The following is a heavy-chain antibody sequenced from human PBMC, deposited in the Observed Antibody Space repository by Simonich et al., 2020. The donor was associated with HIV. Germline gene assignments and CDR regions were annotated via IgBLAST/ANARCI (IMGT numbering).Heavy chain of an antibody. Sequence: QVQFVQSGAEVKKPGASVKVSCKASGYTFTNYPLHWVRLAPGQRLEGMGWISPVNANTQYSQRFQDRVTITRDTSAIAFYMEMRSLRSKDTAVYYCARGQADVGAGTLAHWGQGTPVAVSS. D-gene: IGHD1-26*01. CDR2: ISPVNANT. CDR1: GYTFTNYP. J-gene: IGHJ4*02. CDR3: ARGQADVGAGTLAH. V-gene: IGHV1-3*01.